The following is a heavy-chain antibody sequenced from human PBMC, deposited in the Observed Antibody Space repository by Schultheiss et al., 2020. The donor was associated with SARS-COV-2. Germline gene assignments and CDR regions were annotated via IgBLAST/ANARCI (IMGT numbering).Heavy chain of an antibody. V-gene: IGHV4-34*01. CDR1: GGSFSGYY. CDR3: ARGPEAPYQLLSRRPRLRRSFDY. Sequence: SETLSLTCAVYGGSFSGYYWSWISQPPGKGLEWIGEINHSGNTNYNPSLKSRVTISVDTSKNQFSLRLTSVTAADTAVFYCARGPEAPYQLLSRRPRLRRSFDYWGQGTLVTVSS. D-gene: IGHD2-2*01. CDR2: INHSGNT. J-gene: IGHJ4*02.